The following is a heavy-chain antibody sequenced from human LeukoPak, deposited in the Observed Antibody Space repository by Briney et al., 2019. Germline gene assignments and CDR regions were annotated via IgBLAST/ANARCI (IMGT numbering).Heavy chain of an antibody. CDR1: GDSISSSGYY. D-gene: IGHD3-10*01. CDR3: ARRKYYTIEN. V-gene: IGHV4-39*01. Sequence: TSETLSLTCTVSGDSISSSGYYWGWIRQPPGKGLEWIASIYYSGRTYYNPSLKSRITISVDSSKNQFSLRLSSVAAADTAVYYCARRKYYTIENWGQGTLVTVSS. CDR2: IYYSGRT. J-gene: IGHJ4*02.